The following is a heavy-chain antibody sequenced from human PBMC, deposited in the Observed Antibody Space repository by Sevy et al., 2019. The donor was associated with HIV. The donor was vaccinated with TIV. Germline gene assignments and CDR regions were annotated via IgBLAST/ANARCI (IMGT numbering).Heavy chain of an antibody. D-gene: IGHD2-15*01. CDR1: AFSFSTYA. V-gene: IGHV3-30*18. CDR2: VSYDGGNR. J-gene: IGHJ6*02. Sequence: GGSLRLSCAASAFSFSTYAMHWVSQAPGKGLEWVAVVSYDGGNRHYADSVKGRFTISRDNSKNTLYLQMNSLRGEDTALYYCAKDAGGCSGGNCYWATNYYGMDVWGQGTTVTVSS. CDR3: AKDAGGCSGGNCYWATNYYGMDV.